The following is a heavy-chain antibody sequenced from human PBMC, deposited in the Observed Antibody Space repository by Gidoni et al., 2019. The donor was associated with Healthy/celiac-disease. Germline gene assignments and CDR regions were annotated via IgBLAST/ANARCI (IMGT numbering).Heavy chain of an antibody. Sequence: RLACVGYGFSFNNYWMNWVRQAPGKGLEWVANINQDGSVKQYVDSAKGRFIISRDNAKHSLFLQMNSLRVEDTGGHDCLPGGLAESDHWGQGTPVTVSS. CDR2: INQDGSVK. J-gene: IGHJ4*02. CDR1: GFSFNNYW. V-gene: IGHV3-7*01. CDR3: LPGGLAESDH. D-gene: IGHD6-19*01.